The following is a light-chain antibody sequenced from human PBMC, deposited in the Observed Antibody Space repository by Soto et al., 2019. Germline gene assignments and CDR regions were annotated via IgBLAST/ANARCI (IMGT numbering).Light chain of an antibody. J-gene: IGKJ4*01. CDR1: QSISSW. CDR2: DAS. CDR3: QQYNSYSPLT. V-gene: IGKV1-5*01. Sequence: DIQMTQSPSTLSASVGDRVTITCRASQSISSWLAWYQQKPEKAPKLLIYDASSLESGVPSRFSVSGSGTEFTLTISSLQPDDFATYYCQQYNSYSPLTFGGGTKVDI.